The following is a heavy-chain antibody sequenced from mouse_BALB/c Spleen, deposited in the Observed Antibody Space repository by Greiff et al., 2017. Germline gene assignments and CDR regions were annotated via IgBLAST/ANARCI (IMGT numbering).Heavy chain of an antibody. CDR1: GYSIPSDYA. D-gene: IGHD2-4*01. CDR3: GRSSTMIRSWFAY. J-gene: IGHJ3*01. V-gene: IGHV3-2*02. Sequence: EVQLQQSGPGLVKPSQSLSLTCTVTGYSIPSDYAWNWIRQFPGNKLEWMGYISYSGSTSYNPSLKSRISITRDTSKNQFFLQLNSVTTEDTATYYCGRSSTMIRSWFAYWGQGTLVTVSA. CDR2: ISYSGST.